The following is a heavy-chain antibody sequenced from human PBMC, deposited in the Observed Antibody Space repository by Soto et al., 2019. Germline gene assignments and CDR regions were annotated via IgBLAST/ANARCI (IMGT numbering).Heavy chain of an antibody. CDR1: GFTFSIYG. Sequence: QVQLVESGGGVVQPGRSLRLSCAASGFTFSIYGMHWVRQAPGKGLEWVALIWFDGSNKYYADSVKGRFTISRDNSKNPLYLQMNSLRAEDTAVYYGARVGITGTTFRGFDYWGQGTLVTVSS. CDR2: IWFDGSNK. CDR3: ARVGITGTTFRGFDY. V-gene: IGHV3-33*01. J-gene: IGHJ4*02. D-gene: IGHD1-20*01.